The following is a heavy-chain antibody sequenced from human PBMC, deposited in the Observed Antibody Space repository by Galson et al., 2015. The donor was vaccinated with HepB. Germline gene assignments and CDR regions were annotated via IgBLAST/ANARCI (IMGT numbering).Heavy chain of an antibody. CDR3: ARERTRARGAFDI. Sequence: SLRLSCAASGFTVSRNYMSWVRQAPGKGLEWVSVIYSGGSTYYADSVKGRFTISRDNSKNTLYLQMNSLRAEDTAVYYCARERTRARGAFDIWGQGTMVTVSS. CDR1: GFTVSRNY. J-gene: IGHJ3*02. D-gene: IGHD1-1*01. CDR2: IYSGGST. V-gene: IGHV3-66*01.